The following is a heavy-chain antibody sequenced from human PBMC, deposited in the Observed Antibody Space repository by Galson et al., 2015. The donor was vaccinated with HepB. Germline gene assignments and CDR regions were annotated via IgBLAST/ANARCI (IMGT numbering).Heavy chain of an antibody. D-gene: IGHD2-21*02. V-gene: IGHV3-7*03. CDR1: GFTFSSSW. CDR3: AKDIQGGDSFWYFDL. J-gene: IGHJ2*01. CDR2: IKEDGGEI. Sequence: SLRLSCAASGFTFSSSWMNWVRQAPGKGLEWVANIKEDGGEIYYVDSVKGRFTISRDNAKNSLYLQMNSLRPEDTAFYYCAKDIQGGDSFWYFDLWGRGTLVTVSS.